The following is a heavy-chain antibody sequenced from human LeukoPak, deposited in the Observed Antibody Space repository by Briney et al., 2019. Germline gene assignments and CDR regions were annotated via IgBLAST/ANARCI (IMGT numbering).Heavy chain of an antibody. CDR1: GGSISSYY. D-gene: IGHD3-10*01. J-gene: IGHJ4*02. Sequence: PSETLSLTCTVSGGSISSYYWSWIRQPPGEGLEWIGRIYTSGSTNYNPSLKSRVTMSVDTSKNQFSLKLSSVTAADTAVYYCARQSAGSGSYWYYFDYWGQGTLVTVSS. CDR2: IYTSGST. V-gene: IGHV4-4*07. CDR3: ARQSAGSGSYWYYFDY.